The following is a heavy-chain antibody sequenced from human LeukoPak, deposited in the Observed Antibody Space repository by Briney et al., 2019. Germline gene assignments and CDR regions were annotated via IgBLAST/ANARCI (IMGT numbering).Heavy chain of an antibody. CDR3: ARVPSSRAPFDY. V-gene: IGHV1-69*04. D-gene: IGHD2-2*01. CDR2: IIPILGIA. J-gene: IGHJ4*02. Sequence: SVKVSCKASGGTFSSYAISWVRQAPGQGLEWMGRIIPILGIANYAQKFQGRVTITADKSTSTAYMELSSLRSEDTAVYYCARVPSSRAPFDYWGQGTLVTVSS. CDR1: GGTFSSYA.